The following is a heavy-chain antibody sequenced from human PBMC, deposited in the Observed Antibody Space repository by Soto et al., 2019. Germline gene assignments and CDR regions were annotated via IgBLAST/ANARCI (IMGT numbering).Heavy chain of an antibody. CDR3: ARGLVHSSSRASHMDV. Sequence: PSETLSLTCAVYGGTFSGYDWSWIRQPPGKGLEWIGEINHSGSTNYNPSLKSRVTISVDTSKNQFSLKLSSVTAADTAVYYCARGLVHSSSRASHMDVWGKGTTVTVSS. J-gene: IGHJ6*03. D-gene: IGHD6-6*01. V-gene: IGHV4-34*01. CDR2: INHSGST. CDR1: GGTFSGYD.